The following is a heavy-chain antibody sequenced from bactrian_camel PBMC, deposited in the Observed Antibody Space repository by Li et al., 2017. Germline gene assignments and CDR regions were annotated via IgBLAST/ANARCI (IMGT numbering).Heavy chain of an antibody. J-gene: IGHJ4*01. V-gene: IGHV3S53*01. CDR2: TGSDGST. D-gene: IGHD6*01. CDR1: GYTYSGHC. CDR3: AADPRCGNGGSCQPEFEYTH. Sequence: HVQLVESGGGSVQAGGSLRLSCAFSGYTYSGHCMGWFRQQPSGQTRVEVAATGSDGSTSYADSVKGRFTISQDNAKNTVYLQMNSLKPEDTAMYYCAADPRCGNGGSCQPEFEYTHWGHGTQVTVS.